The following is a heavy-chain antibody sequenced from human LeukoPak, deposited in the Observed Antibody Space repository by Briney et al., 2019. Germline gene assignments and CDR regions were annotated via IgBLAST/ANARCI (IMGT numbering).Heavy chain of an antibody. J-gene: IGHJ3*02. V-gene: IGHV4-59*08. Sequence: KPSETLSLTCTVSGGSISSYYWSWIRQPPGKGLEWIGYIYYSGSTNYNPSLKSRVTISVDTSKNQFSLKLSSVTAADTAVYYCASSSPTYYDILTGYLDAFDIWGQGTMVTVSS. CDR1: GGSISSYY. CDR3: ASSSPTYYDILTGYLDAFDI. D-gene: IGHD3-9*01. CDR2: IYYSGST.